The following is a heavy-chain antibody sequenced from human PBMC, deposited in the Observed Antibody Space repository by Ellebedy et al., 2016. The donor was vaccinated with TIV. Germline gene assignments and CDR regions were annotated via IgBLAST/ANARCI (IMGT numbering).Heavy chain of an antibody. J-gene: IGHJ4*02. CDR3: VGNGFYSLEY. D-gene: IGHD3-3*01. Sequence: SETLSLXXPLSGDSISSDHWRSWVRQAPGQGLEWIGEIHHNGNIHYNPSLKGRVTMSLDKSKNEISLKMTSVTAADTAVFYCVGNGFYSLEYWGRGTLVTVSS. CDR2: IHHNGNI. V-gene: IGHV4-4*02. CDR1: GDSISSDHW.